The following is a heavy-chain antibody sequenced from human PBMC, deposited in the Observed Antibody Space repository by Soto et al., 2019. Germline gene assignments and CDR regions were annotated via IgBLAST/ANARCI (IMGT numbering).Heavy chain of an antibody. V-gene: IGHV3-74*01. CDR3: TRSDWFDP. CDR2: IKGDGSTT. J-gene: IGHJ5*02. Sequence: LRLSCAASGFTLSGYWMHWVRQAPGKGLVWVSRIKGDGSTTYYAGSVQGRFTVSRDNAKNTLYLQMNSLRAEDTAVYYCTRSDWFDPWGQGTRVTVAS. CDR1: GFTLSGYW.